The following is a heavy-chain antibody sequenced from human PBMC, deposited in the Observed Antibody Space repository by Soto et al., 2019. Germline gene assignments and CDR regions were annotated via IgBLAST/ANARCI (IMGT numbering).Heavy chain of an antibody. CDR2: INHSGST. CDR1: GGSFSGYY. CDR3: ARRRNSVYDYVWGSYFFVRWFDP. D-gene: IGHD3-16*01. Sequence: QVQLQQWGAGLLKPSETLSLTCAVYGGSFSGYYWSWIRQPPGKGLEWIGEINHSGSTNYNPSLKSRVTISVDTSKNQFSLKLSSVTAADTAVYYCARRRNSVYDYVWGSYFFVRWFDPWGQGTLVTVSS. J-gene: IGHJ5*02. V-gene: IGHV4-34*01.